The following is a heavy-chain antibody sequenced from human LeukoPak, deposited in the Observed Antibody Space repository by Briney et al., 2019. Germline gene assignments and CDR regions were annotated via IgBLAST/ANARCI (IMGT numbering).Heavy chain of an antibody. Sequence: GGSLRPSCAASGFTFSGYSMHWVRQAPGKGLEWVSYITTTSSTTYYNDSVDGRSTTTRDNATNSLYLQMNSLIADATAVYYCASGPTPGVAAAADYWGQGTLVTVSS. D-gene: IGHD6-13*01. CDR2: ITTTSSTT. V-gene: IGHV3-48*01. CDR3: ASGPTPGVAAAADY. J-gene: IGHJ4*02. CDR1: GFTFSGYS.